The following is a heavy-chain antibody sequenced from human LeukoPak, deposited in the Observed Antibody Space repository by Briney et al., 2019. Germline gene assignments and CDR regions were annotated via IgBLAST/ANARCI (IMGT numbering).Heavy chain of an antibody. Sequence: SETLSLTCTVSGGSISSYYWSWIRQPAGEGLEWIGRVYTSGSTNYNPSLKSRVTMSVDTSKNQFSLKLSSVTAADTAVYYCARVGGRYPYYYYYMDVWGKGTTVTVSS. V-gene: IGHV4-4*07. D-gene: IGHD1-26*01. CDR1: GGSISSYY. CDR3: ARVGGRYPYYYYYMDV. J-gene: IGHJ6*03. CDR2: VYTSGST.